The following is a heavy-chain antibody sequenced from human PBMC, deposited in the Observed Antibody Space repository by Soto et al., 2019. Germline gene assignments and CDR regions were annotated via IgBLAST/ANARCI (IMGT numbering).Heavy chain of an antibody. CDR1: GGSISSYY. Sequence: SETLSLTCTVSGGSISSYYWSWIRQPPGKGLEWIGYIYYSGSTNYNPSLKSRVTISVDTSKNQFSLKLSSVTAADTAVYYCAILDFRSGYLDYWGQGTLVTVSS. D-gene: IGHD3-3*01. V-gene: IGHV4-59*01. CDR2: IYYSGST. CDR3: AILDFRSGYLDY. J-gene: IGHJ4*02.